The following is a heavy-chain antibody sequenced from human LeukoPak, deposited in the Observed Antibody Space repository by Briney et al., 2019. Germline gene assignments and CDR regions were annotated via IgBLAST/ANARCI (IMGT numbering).Heavy chain of an antibody. D-gene: IGHD6-19*01. J-gene: IGHJ4*02. CDR3: ARGYSSGWYPFHY. V-gene: IGHV4-4*07. CDR1: GGSISSSY. Sequence: SETLSLTCTVSGGSISSSYWSWIRQPAGKGLEWIGRIYTSGSTDYNPSLESRVTISVDKSKNQLSLRLTSVTAADTAVYYCARGYSSGWYPFHYWGQGNLVTVSS. CDR2: IYTSGST.